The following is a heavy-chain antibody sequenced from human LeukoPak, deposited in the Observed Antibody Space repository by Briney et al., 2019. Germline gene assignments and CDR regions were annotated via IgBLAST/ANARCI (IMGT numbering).Heavy chain of an antibody. D-gene: IGHD3-16*01. V-gene: IGHV3-33*01. CDR2: IWSDGSNI. CDR3: ARDGVFLDY. J-gene: IGHJ4*02. CDR1: GFTFSSYG. Sequence: GGSLRLSCAASGFTFSSYGMHWVRPAPGKGLEWVAVIWSDGSNIYYADSVKGRFTISRDNSKNTLYLQMNSLRADDTAVYYCARDGVFLDYWGQGTLVTVSS.